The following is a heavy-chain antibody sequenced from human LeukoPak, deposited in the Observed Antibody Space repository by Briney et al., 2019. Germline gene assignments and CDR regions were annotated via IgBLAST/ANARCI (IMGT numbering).Heavy chain of an antibody. V-gene: IGHV3-11*01. CDR2: ISSSGSTI. D-gene: IGHD3-3*01. CDR1: GFTFSDYY. Sequence: GGSLRLSCAASGFTFSDYYMSWIRQAPGKELEWVSYISSSGSTIYYADSVKGRFTISRDNAKNSLSLQMNSLRVEDTALYYCARGGISIFGVVIYMDVWGKGTTVTVSS. J-gene: IGHJ6*03. CDR3: ARGGISIFGVVIYMDV.